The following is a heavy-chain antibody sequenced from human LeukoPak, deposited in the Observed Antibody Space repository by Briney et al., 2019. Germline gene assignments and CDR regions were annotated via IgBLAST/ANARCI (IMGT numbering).Heavy chain of an antibody. Sequence: SVKVSCKASGGTFSSYAISWVRQAPGQGLEWMGGIIPIFGTANYAQKFQGRVTITADESTSTAYMELSSLRSEDTAVYYCARKLGHCSSTSCYGVNWFDPWGQGTLVTVSS. CDR3: ARKLGHCSSTSCYGVNWFDP. D-gene: IGHD2-2*03. J-gene: IGHJ5*02. CDR2: IIPIFGTA. V-gene: IGHV1-69*01. CDR1: GGTFSSYA.